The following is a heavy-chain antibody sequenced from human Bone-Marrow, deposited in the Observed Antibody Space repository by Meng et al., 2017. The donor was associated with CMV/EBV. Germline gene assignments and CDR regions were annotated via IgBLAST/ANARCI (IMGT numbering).Heavy chain of an antibody. CDR1: GFTFNTVW. CDR3: TTHSGSYLFDY. CDR2: IKSKTDGGTT. Sequence: CAASGFTFNTVWMNWVRQAPGKGLEWVGRIKSKTDGGTTDYAAPVKGRFTISRDDSQNTLSLQMNSLKAEDTAVYYCTTHSGSYLFDYWGQGTLVTVSS. J-gene: IGHJ4*02. D-gene: IGHD1-26*01. V-gene: IGHV3-15*07.